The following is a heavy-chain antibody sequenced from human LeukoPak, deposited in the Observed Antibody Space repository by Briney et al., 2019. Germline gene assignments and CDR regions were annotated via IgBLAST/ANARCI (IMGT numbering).Heavy chain of an antibody. CDR1: GYSFARYW. J-gene: IGHJ4*02. CDR2: IYPGDSDT. CDR3: ARTRNSVGDYFDY. V-gene: IGHV5-51*01. D-gene: IGHD1-26*01. Sequence: GESLKISCQGSGYSFARYWIGWVRQMPGKGLEWMGVIYPGDSDTRYSPSFQGQVTMSADQSISTAYLQWSSLKASDTAIYYCARTRNSVGDYFDYWGQGTLVTVSS.